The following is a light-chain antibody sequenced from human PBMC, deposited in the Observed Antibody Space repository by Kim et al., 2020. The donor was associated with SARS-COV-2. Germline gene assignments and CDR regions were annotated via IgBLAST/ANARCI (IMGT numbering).Light chain of an antibody. V-gene: IGLV3-9*01. Sequence: SYELTLPLSVSVALGQTARITCGGNNIGSKNVHWYQQKPGQAPVLVIYRDSNRPSGIPERFSGSNSGNTATLTISRAQAGDEADYYCQVWDSSTVVFGGG. CDR2: RDS. CDR1: NIGSKN. CDR3: QVWDSSTVV. J-gene: IGLJ2*01.